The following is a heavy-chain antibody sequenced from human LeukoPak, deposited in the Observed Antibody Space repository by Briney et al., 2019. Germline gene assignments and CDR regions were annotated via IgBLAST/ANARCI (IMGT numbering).Heavy chain of an antibody. V-gene: IGHV3-53*01. D-gene: IGHD1-7*01. Sequence: GGSLRLSCAASGFTVSGNYMSWVRQAPGKGLEWVSVIYSGDNTYYADSVKGRFTISRDNSKNTLYLQMNSLRAEDTAMYYCAKDLRPGITGTTLVYWGQGTLVTVSS. CDR2: IYSGDNT. CDR3: AKDLRPGITGTTLVY. J-gene: IGHJ4*02. CDR1: GFTVSGNY.